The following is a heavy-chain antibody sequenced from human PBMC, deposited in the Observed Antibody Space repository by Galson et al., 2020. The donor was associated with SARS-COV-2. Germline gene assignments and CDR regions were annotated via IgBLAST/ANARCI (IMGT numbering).Heavy chain of an antibody. Sequence: SETLSLTCTVSGGSISSYYWSWIRQPPGKGLEWIGYIYYSGSTNYNPSLKSQVTISVDTSKNQFSLKLSSVTAADTAVYYCARDGDYYDSSGYYDGWFDPWGQGTLVTVSS. D-gene: IGHD3-22*01. CDR3: ARDGDYYDSSGYYDGWFDP. J-gene: IGHJ5*02. V-gene: IGHV4-59*01. CDR1: GGSISSYY. CDR2: IYYSGST.